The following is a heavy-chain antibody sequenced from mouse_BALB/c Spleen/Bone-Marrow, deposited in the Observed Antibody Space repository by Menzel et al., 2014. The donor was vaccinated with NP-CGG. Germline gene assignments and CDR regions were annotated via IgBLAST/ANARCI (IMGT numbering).Heavy chain of an antibody. D-gene: IGHD4-1*01. J-gene: IGHJ2*01. CDR3: TRGGNWDDFDS. CDR1: GFTFSSFG. CDR2: ISSGSSTI. Sequence: EVQRVESGGGLVQPGGSRKLSCAASGFTFSSFGMHWVRRAPEKGLEWVAYISSGSSTIFYADTVEGRFTVSRDNPKNTLFLQMTSLRSEDTAMYFCTRGGNWDDFDSWGQGTTLTVSS. V-gene: IGHV5-17*02.